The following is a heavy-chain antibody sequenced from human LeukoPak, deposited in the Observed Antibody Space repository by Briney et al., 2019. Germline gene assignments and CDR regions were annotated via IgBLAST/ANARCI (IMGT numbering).Heavy chain of an antibody. CDR1: GFTFSSYG. J-gene: IGHJ4*02. V-gene: IGHV3-30*02. D-gene: IGHD2-21*02. CDR3: ARDFRHCGGDCYSERHYYFDF. Sequence: PGGSLRLSCAASGFTFSSYGMHWVRQAPGKGLEWVAFIRYDGSTKYYADSVKGRFTISRDNSKNTLYLQMNSLRAEDTAVYYCARDFRHCGGDCYSERHYYFDFWGQGTLVTVSS. CDR2: IRYDGSTK.